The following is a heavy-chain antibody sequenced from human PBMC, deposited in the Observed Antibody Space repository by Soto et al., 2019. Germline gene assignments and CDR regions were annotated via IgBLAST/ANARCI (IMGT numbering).Heavy chain of an antibody. V-gene: IGHV3-30-3*01. CDR1: GFTFSSYW. CDR3: ARDYSYQRAMDV. D-gene: IGHD2-15*01. Sequence: PGGSLRLSCAASGFTFSSYWMNWVRQTPGKGLEWVTVISYDGSHKYYADSVKGRFTISRDNSKNTLYLQMNNLRAEDSAVYFCARDYSYQRAMDVWGQGTTVTVSS. J-gene: IGHJ6*02. CDR2: ISYDGSHK.